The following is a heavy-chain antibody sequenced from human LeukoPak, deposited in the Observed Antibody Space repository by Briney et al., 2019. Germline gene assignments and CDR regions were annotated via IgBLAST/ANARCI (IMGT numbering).Heavy chain of an antibody. D-gene: IGHD1-26*01. Sequence: PGRSLILSCAASGFTFSSYWMHRVRQAPGKGLVWVSRINSDGSSTSYADSVKGRFTISRDNAKNTLYLQMNSLRAEDTAVYYCARGSSGSYPGYFDSWGQGTLVTVSS. CDR2: INSDGSST. J-gene: IGHJ4*02. CDR1: GFTFSSYW. V-gene: IGHV3-74*01. CDR3: ARGSSGSYPGYFDS.